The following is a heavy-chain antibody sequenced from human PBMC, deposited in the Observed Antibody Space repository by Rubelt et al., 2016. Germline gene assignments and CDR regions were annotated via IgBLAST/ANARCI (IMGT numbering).Heavy chain of an antibody. CDR3: ARDRPLTYSSSWSARRCCFDY. CDR2: INHSGST. D-gene: IGHD6-13*01. J-gene: IGHJ4*02. Sequence: QVQLQQWGAGLLKPSETLSLTCAVYGGSFSGYYWSWIRQPPGKGLEWIGEINHSGSTNYNPSLKSRVTISVETSKNQFSLKLSSVTAADTAVYYCARDRPLTYSSSWSARRCCFDYWGQGTLVTVSS. V-gene: IGHV4-34*01. CDR1: GGSFSGYY.